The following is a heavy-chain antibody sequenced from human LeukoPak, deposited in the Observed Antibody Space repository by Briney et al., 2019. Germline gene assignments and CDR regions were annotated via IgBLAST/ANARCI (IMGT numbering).Heavy chain of an antibody. CDR1: GGSISSSSYY. J-gene: IGHJ5*02. D-gene: IGHD6-13*01. Sequence: SETLSLTCTVSGGSISSSSYYWGWIRQPPGKGLEWIGSIYYSGSTYYNPSLKSRVTISVDTSKNQFSLKLRSVTAADTAVYYSARHPDGYSSSWYSSPWGQGTLVTVSS. CDR2: IYYSGST. CDR3: ARHPDGYSSSWYSSP. V-gene: IGHV4-39*01.